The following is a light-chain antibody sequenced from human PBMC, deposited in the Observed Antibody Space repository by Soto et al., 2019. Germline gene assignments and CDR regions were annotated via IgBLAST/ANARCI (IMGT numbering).Light chain of an antibody. V-gene: IGKV2D-29*01. CDR2: EVS. CDR1: QSLLHSDGKTY. J-gene: IGKJ1*01. CDR3: LQTKQLPLT. Sequence: EIVLTHTPLSLSVTPGQSASISCKSSQSLLHSDGKTYLYWYLQRPGQPPQLLMYEVSNRFSGVPARFSGRGSGTDFTLEISRVEAEDVGLYSCLQTKQLPLTFGHGTKVEVK.